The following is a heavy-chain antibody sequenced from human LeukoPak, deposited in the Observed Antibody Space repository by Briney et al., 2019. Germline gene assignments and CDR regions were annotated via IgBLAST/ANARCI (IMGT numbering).Heavy chain of an antibody. CDR1: GYSISSGYY. Sequence: SETLSLTCTVSGYSISSGYYWGWIRQPPGKGLEWIGSIYHSGSTYYNPSLKSRVTISVDTSKNQFSLNLSSVTAADTAVYYCARTAYDSSDFYRFDYWGQGTLVTVSS. CDR2: IYHSGST. D-gene: IGHD3-22*01. J-gene: IGHJ4*02. CDR3: ARTAYDSSDFYRFDY. V-gene: IGHV4-38-2*02.